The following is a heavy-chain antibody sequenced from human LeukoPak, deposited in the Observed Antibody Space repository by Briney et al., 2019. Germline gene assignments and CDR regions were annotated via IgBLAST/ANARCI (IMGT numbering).Heavy chain of an antibody. J-gene: IGHJ6*02. CDR3: AKYSSSSNYYYGMDV. CDR2: ISYDGSYK. CDR1: GFTFSTYG. V-gene: IGHV3-30*18. D-gene: IGHD6-13*01. Sequence: PGRSLRLACAASGFTFSTYGMHWVRQAPGKGLEWVAVISYDGSYKRYADPVKGRFTISRDNSEKTLYLQMNSLRAEDTAVYYCAKYSSSSNYYYGMDVWGQGPRSPSP.